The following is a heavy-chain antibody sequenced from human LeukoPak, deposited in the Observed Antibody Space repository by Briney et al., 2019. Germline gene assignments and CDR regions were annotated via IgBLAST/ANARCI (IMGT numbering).Heavy chain of an antibody. D-gene: IGHD1-26*01. CDR2: TYYRSKWYN. V-gene: IGHV6-1*01. Sequence: SQTLSLTCAISGDSVSSNSAAWNWIRQSPSRGLEWLGRTYYRSKWYNDYAVSVKSRITINPDTSKNQFSLQLNSVTPEDTAVYHCARDKSGSYYEYYYYYGMDVWGQGTTVTVSS. CDR3: ARDKSGSYYEYYYYYGMDV. J-gene: IGHJ6*02. CDR1: GDSVSSNSAA.